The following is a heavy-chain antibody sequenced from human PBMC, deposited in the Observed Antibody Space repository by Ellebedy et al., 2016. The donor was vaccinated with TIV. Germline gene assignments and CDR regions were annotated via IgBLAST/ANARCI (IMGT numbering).Heavy chain of an antibody. J-gene: IGHJ4*02. CDR1: GFTFSSYG. CDR3: ARNKQPSQSGIAVAGLFDY. V-gene: IGHV3-33*08. D-gene: IGHD6-19*01. CDR2: IWYDGSNK. Sequence: GESLKISXAASGFTFSSYGMHWVRQAPGKGLEWVAVIWYDGSNKYYADSVKGRFTISRDNSKNTLYLQMNSLRAEDTAVYYCARNKQPSQSGIAVAGLFDYWGQGTLVTVSS.